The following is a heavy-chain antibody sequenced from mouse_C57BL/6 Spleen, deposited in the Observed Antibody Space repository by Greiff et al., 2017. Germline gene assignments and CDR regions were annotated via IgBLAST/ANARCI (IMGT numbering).Heavy chain of an antibody. D-gene: IGHD1-1*01. Sequence: VQLQQSGPELVKPGASVKISCKASGYSFTDYNMNWVKQSNGKSLEWIGVINPNYGTTSYNQKFKDKATLTVDKSSSTAYMQLSSLTSEDSAVYYCASGGTTDYYAMDYWGQGTSVTVSS. CDR1: GYSFTDYN. V-gene: IGHV1-39*01. CDR2: INPNYGTT. CDR3: ASGGTTDYYAMDY. J-gene: IGHJ4*01.